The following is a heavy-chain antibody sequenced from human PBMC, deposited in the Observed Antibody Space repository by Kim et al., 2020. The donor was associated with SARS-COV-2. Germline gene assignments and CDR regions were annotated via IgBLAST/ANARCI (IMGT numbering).Heavy chain of an antibody. D-gene: IGHD3-10*01. J-gene: IGHJ6*02. CDR3: ARGPRYYGSGSYSSYYYYGMDV. Sequence: SETLSLTCAVYGGSFSGYYWSWIRQPPGKGLEWIGEINHSGSTNYNPSLKSRVTISVDTSKNQFSLKLSSVTAADTAVYYCARGPRYYGSGSYSSYYYYGMDVWGQGTTVTVSS. CDR2: INHSGST. V-gene: IGHV4-34*01. CDR1: GGSFSGYY.